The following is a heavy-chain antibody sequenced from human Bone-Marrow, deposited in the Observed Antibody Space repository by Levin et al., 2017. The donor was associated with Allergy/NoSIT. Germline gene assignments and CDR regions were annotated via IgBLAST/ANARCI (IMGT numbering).Heavy chain of an antibody. CDR2: IRSKTYGGTT. D-gene: IGHD2-2*01. J-gene: IGHJ4*02. CDR3: TRDYCSSTSCHSVY. Sequence: GGSLRLSCTASGFTFGDYTLSWVRQAPGKGLEWVGFIRSKTYGGTTEYAASVKGRFAISRDDSKSIAYLQMNSLKTEDTAVYYCTRDYCSSTSCHSVYWGQGTLVTVSS. V-gene: IGHV3-49*04. CDR1: GFTFGDYT.